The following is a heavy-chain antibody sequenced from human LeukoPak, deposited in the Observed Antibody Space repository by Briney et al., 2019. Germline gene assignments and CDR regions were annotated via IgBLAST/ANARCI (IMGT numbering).Heavy chain of an antibody. D-gene: IGHD3-22*01. CDR3: ATFYDSSGYYHDY. V-gene: IGHV4-31*03. CDR1: GGSISSGGYY. Sequence: SETLSLTCTVSGGSISSGGYYWSWIRQHPGKGLEWIGYIYYSGSTYYNPSLKSRVTTSVDTSKNQFSLKLSSVTAADTAVYYCATFYDSSGYYHDYWGQGTLVTVSS. CDR2: IYYSGST. J-gene: IGHJ4*02.